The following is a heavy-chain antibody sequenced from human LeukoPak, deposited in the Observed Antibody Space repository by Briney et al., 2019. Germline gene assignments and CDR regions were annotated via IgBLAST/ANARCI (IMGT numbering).Heavy chain of an antibody. D-gene: IGHD6-13*01. CDR1: GYTFTNYG. CDR3: ARDQSLVAYSSTWFDY. Sequence: ASERVSCKTSGYTFTNYGLSWVRQAPGQGLEWMGWISDYNGNTDYAQNLQGRVTLTTDTSTTTAYMELRSLGSDDTAVYYCARDQSLVAYSSTWFDYWGQGTLVTVSS. V-gene: IGHV1-18*01. J-gene: IGHJ4*02. CDR2: ISDYNGNT.